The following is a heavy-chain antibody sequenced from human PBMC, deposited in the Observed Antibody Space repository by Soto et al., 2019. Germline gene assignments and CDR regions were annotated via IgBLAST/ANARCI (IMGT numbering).Heavy chain of an antibody. CDR2: IGSGGGSI. V-gene: IGHV3-11*01. Sequence: VQLVESGGGLVKPGGSLRLSCAASGFTFSDYSMTWIRQAPGKGLEWVSYIGSGGGSIYYADSVKGRFTISSDNAKSSLYLQMNSLRTEDTAVYYCARRRDFLDYWGQGTLVTVSS. CDR3: ARRRDFLDY. CDR1: GFTFSDYS. D-gene: IGHD3-3*01. J-gene: IGHJ4*02.